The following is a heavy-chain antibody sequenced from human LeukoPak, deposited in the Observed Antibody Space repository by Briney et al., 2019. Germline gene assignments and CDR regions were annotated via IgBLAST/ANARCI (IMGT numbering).Heavy chain of an antibody. J-gene: IGHJ3*02. CDR1: GYTFTGYY. D-gene: IGHD1-20*01. V-gene: IGHV1-69*13. CDR2: IIPIFGTA. CDR3: AITVEYPAFDI. Sequence: ASVKVSCKASGYTFTGYYMHWVRQAPGQGLEWMGGIIPIFGTANYAQKFQGRVTITADESTSTAYMELSSLRSEDTAVYYCAITVEYPAFDIWGQGTMVTVSS.